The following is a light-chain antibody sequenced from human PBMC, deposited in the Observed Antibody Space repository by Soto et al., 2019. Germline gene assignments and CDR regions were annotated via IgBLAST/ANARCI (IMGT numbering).Light chain of an antibody. CDR2: GNS. CDR3: QSYDSSLCGSVV. CDR1: SSNIGAGYD. V-gene: IGLV1-40*01. Sequence: QSVLTQPPSVSGAPGQRVTISCTGSSSNIGAGYDVHWYQQLPGTAPKLLIYGNSNRPSGVPDRFSGSKSGTSASLAIAGVQDEDEADYYCQSYDSSLCGSVVFGGGTKLTVL. J-gene: IGLJ2*01.